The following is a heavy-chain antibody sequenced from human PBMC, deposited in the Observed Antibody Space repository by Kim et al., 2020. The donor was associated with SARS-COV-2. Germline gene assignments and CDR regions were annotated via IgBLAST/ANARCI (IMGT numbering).Heavy chain of an antibody. D-gene: IGHD3-22*01. CDR3: ARRYYYDSSGFTH. Sequence: YSPSFQGHVTISADKSISPAYLQWSSLKASDTAMYYCARRYYYDSSGFTHWGQGTLVTVSS. J-gene: IGHJ4*02. V-gene: IGHV5-10-1*01.